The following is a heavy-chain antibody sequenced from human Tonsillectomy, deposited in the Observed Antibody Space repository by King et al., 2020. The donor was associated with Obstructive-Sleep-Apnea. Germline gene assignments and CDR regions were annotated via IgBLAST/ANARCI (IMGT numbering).Heavy chain of an antibody. J-gene: IGHJ6*02. V-gene: IGHV3-9*01. D-gene: IGHD3-10*01. CDR2: ISWNSGSI. CDR1: GFTFDDYA. Sequence: VQLVESGGGLVQPGRSLRLSCAASGFTFDDYAMHWVRQAPGKGLEWVSGISWNSGSIGYADSVKGRFTISRDNAKNSLYLLMNSLRAEDTALYYCAKGISYYYCWGSYYKGYYYYGMDVWGQGTTVTVSS. CDR3: AKGISYYYCWGSYYKGYYYYGMDV.